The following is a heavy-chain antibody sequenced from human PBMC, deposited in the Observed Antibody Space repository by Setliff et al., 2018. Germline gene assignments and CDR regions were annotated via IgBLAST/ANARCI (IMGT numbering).Heavy chain of an antibody. J-gene: IGHJ4*02. CDR1: GASVRSHY. CDR3: ARGRNIAARLLDS. V-gene: IGHV4-34*01. D-gene: IGHD6-6*01. Sequence: PSETLSLTCTVSGASVRSHYWSWIRQSPEKGLEWIGEINHRGSTNYNPSLKSRVTISIDTSRDQFSLKLISMIAADTAVYYCARGRNIAARLLDSWGQGTLVTVSS. CDR2: INHRGST.